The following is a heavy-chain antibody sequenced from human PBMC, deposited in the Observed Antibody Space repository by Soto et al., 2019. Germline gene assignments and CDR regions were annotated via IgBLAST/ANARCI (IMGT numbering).Heavy chain of an antibody. V-gene: IGHV3-30-3*01. CDR2: ISYDGSNK. Sequence: QVQLVESGGGVVQPGRSLRLSCGASGFTFSSYAMHWVRQAPGKGLEWVAVISYDGSNKYYADSVKGRFTISRDNSKNTLYLQMNSLRAEDTAVYYCARDPKAARPAYYFDYWGQGTLVTVSS. CDR3: ARDPKAARPAYYFDY. J-gene: IGHJ4*02. CDR1: GFTFSSYA. D-gene: IGHD6-6*01.